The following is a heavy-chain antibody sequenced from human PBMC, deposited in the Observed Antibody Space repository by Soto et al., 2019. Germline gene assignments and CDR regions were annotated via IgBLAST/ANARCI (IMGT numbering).Heavy chain of an antibody. CDR1: GYTFFTYD. CDR2: ISTYSGDT. J-gene: IGHJ5*02. Sequence: QVHLVQSGVEVKTPGASVKVSCQASGYTFFTYDISWVRQAPGQGLEWMGWISTYSGDTKYAQKFQSRVTMTTDTSTTTAYLELRSLRYDATAVYYCARHHGPTTSENWFDPWGQGTLVTVSS. CDR3: ARHHGPTTSENWFDP. V-gene: IGHV1-18*01. D-gene: IGHD5-12*01.